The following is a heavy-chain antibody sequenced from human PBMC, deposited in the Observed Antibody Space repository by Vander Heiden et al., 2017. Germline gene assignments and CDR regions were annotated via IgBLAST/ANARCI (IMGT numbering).Heavy chain of an antibody. D-gene: IGHD3-3*01. CDR2: ISGSGGST. CDR1: GFTFSSYA. J-gene: IGHJ5*02. CDR3: AKGYDFWSGFTTPPEFDP. Sequence: EVQLLESGGGLVQPGGSLRLSCAASGFTFSSYAMSWVRQAPGKGLEWVSAISGSGGSTYYADSVKGRFTISRDNSKNTLYLQMNSLRAEDTAVDYCAKGYDFWSGFTTPPEFDPWGQGTLVTVSS. V-gene: IGHV3-23*01.